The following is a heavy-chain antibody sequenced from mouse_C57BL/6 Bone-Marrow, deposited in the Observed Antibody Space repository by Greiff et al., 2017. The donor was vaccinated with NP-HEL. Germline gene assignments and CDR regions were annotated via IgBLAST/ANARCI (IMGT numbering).Heavy chain of an antibody. J-gene: IGHJ2*01. CDR3: AREHRGLLDY. CDR1: GFTFSDFY. D-gene: IGHD6-1*01. CDR2: SRNKANDYTT. V-gene: IGHV7-1*01. Sequence: EVKLMESGGGLVQSGRSLRLSCATSGFTFSDFYMEWVRQAPGKGLEWIAASRNKANDYTTEYSASVKGRFIVSRDTSQSILYLQMNALRAEDTAIYYCAREHRGLLDYWGQGTTLTVSS.